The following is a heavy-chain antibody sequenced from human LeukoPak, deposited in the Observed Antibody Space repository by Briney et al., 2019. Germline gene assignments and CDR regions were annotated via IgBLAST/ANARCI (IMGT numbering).Heavy chain of an antibody. V-gene: IGHV3-15*01. Sequence: PGGSLRLSCEASGFTFTNAWMNWVRQAPGKGLEWIGRIKGKTDGGAADYATPVKGRFTISRDDSKDILYLQMNSLTTEDSAVYFCVRGHLGDYYFDYWGQGTLVTVSS. CDR2: IKGKTDGGAA. D-gene: IGHD3-16*01. CDR3: VRGHLGDYYFDY. J-gene: IGHJ4*02. CDR1: GFTFTNAW.